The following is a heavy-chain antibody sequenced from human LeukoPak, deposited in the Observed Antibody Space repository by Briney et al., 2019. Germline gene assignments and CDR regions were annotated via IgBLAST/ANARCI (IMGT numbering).Heavy chain of an antibody. Sequence: ASVKVSCKASGYTFPNYGISWVRQAPGQGLEWMGWISGHNDNTNYAQKVQGRVTMTTDTSTFTAYMELRSLRSDDTAVYCCARGDITMTESFDYWGQGTLVTVSS. CDR2: ISGHNDNT. D-gene: IGHD3-22*01. CDR1: GYTFPNYG. CDR3: ARGDITMTESFDY. V-gene: IGHV1-18*01. J-gene: IGHJ4*02.